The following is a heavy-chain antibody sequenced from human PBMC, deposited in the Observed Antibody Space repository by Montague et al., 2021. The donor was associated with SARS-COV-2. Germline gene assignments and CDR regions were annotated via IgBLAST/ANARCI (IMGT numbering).Heavy chain of an antibody. CDR2: ISGSGDKT. Sequence: SLRLSCAASGFTFNTYGMWVRQAPGKGLEWLSYISGSGDKTYYADSVKGRFTVSRDNSKNTLYLQMYSLGADDTAVYYCAKGPTSGFWGQGTLVTVSS. J-gene: IGHJ4*02. CDR3: AKGPTSGF. CDR1: GFTFNTYG. D-gene: IGHD7-27*01. V-gene: IGHV3-23*01.